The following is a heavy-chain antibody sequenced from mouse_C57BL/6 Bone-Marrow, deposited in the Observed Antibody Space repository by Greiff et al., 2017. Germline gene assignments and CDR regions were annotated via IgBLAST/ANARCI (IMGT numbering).Heavy chain of an antibody. CDR3: AHYCGSSYDAMDY. D-gene: IGHD1-1*01. Sequence: QVQLQQPGAELVRPGTSVKLSCKASGYTFTSYWMHWVKQRPGQGLEWIGVIDPSDSYTNYNQKFKGKATLTVATSSSTAYMQLSSLKSEDSAVYYCAHYCGSSYDAMDYWGQGTSVTVSS. CDR2: IDPSDSYT. J-gene: IGHJ4*01. V-gene: IGHV1-59*01. CDR1: GYTFTSYW.